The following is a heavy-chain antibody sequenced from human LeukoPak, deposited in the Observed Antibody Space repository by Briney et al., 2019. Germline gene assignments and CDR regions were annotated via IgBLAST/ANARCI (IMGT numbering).Heavy chain of an antibody. Sequence: PGRSLRPSCAASGFTFSSYGMHWVRQAPGKGLEWVAVISYDGSNKYYADSVKGRFTISRDNSKNTLYLQMNSLRAEDTAVYYCAKDLVTMVRGVIITAYYYYGMDVWGKGTTVTVSS. CDR3: AKDLVTMVRGVIITAYYYYGMDV. CDR2: ISYDGSNK. V-gene: IGHV3-30*18. CDR1: GFTFSSYG. J-gene: IGHJ6*04. D-gene: IGHD3-10*01.